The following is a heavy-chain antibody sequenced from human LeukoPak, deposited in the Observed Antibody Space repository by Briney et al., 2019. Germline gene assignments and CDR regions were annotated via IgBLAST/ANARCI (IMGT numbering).Heavy chain of an antibody. D-gene: IGHD2-15*01. CDR3: ARRGYCSGGSCFSAHFDF. J-gene: IGHJ4*02. CDR1: GFTFTHYW. V-gene: IGHV5-51*01. Sequence: GESLKISCQGSGFTFTHYWIAWVRQMPGKGLEWMGIVYPGDSDTRYSPSFQGQVTISADKSINPAYLQWSSLKASDTAMYYCARRGYCSGGSCFSAHFDFWGQGTLLTVSS. CDR2: VYPGDSDT.